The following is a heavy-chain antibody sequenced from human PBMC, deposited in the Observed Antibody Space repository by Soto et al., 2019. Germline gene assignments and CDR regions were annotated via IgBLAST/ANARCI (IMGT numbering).Heavy chain of an antibody. CDR2: ISYDGSNK. CDR3: AKVVSPSDESPFDY. V-gene: IGHV3-30*18. CDR1: GFTFSSYG. Sequence: QVQLVESGGGVVQPGRSLRLSCAASGFTFSSYGMHWVRQAPGKGLEWVAVISYDGSNKYYADSVKGRFTISRDNSKNTLYLQMNSLRAEDTAVYYCAKVVSPSDESPFDYWGQGTLVTVSS. J-gene: IGHJ4*02.